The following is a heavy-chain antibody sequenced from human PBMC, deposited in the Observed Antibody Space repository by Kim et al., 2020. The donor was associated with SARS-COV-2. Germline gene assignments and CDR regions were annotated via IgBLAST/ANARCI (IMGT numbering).Heavy chain of an antibody. J-gene: IGHJ4*02. Sequence: ASVKVSCKASGYTFTSYAMNWVRQAPGQGLEWMGWINTNTGNPTYAQGFTGRFVFSLDTSVSTAYLQISSLKAEDTAVYYCARDFPMRDGYNYGYFDYWGQGTLVTVSS. CDR1: GYTFTSYA. CDR3: ARDFPMRDGYNYGYFDY. D-gene: IGHD5-12*01. CDR2: INTNTGNP. V-gene: IGHV7-4-1*02.